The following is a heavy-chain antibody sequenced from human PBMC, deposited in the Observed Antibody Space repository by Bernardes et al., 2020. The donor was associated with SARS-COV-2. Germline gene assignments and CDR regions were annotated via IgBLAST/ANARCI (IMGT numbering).Heavy chain of an antibody. J-gene: IGHJ4*02. CDR2: INPNTGGT. Sequence: ASVKVSCKASGYTFTDYFIHWVRQAPGQRLEWMGWINPNTGGTNYVQKFQGRVTMTRDTSITTAYMELSWLGSDDTAIYYCAKAKGLFHFLEWLTVDYWGQGTLVTVSS. CDR1: GYTFTDYF. CDR3: AKAKGLFHFLEWLTVDY. V-gene: IGHV1-2*02. D-gene: IGHD3-3*01.